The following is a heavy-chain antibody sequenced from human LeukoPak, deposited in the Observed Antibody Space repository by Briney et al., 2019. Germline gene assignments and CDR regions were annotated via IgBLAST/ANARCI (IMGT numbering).Heavy chain of an antibody. Sequence: PGRSLRLSCAASGFTFSSYGMHWVRQAPGKGLEWVAVIWYDGSNKYYADSVKGRFTISRDNSKNTLYLQMNSLRAEDTAVYYCARGPYDILTGYYNPAPFDYWGQGTLVTVSS. CDR2: IWYDGSNK. J-gene: IGHJ4*02. D-gene: IGHD3-9*01. CDR3: ARGPYDILTGYYNPAPFDY. CDR1: GFTFSSYG. V-gene: IGHV3-33*01.